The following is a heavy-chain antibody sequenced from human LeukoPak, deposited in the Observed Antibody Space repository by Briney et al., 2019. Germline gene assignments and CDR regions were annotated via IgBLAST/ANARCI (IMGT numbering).Heavy chain of an antibody. Sequence: GGSLRLSCAASGFTFSSYVMCWVRQAPGKGLEWVAGVSGSATKTYYADSVKGRFTISRDNSKNTLYLQINSLRADDTAVYYCAKDQDPHSYGSGSYAPFDYWGQGTLVTVSS. V-gene: IGHV3-23*01. D-gene: IGHD3-10*01. CDR3: AKDQDPHSYGSGSYAPFDY. CDR2: VSGSATKT. J-gene: IGHJ4*02. CDR1: GFTFSSYV.